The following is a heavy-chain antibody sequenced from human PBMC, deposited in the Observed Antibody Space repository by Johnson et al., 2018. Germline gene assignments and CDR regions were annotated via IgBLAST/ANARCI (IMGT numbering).Heavy chain of an antibody. J-gene: IGHJ6*03. V-gene: IGHV3-49*03. CDR3: NRSNYYYYMDV. CDR2: IRSKVYGGTT. D-gene: IGHD4-11*01. CDR1: GFTFGDYA. Sequence: VQLVQSGGGLVQPGRSLRLSCPVSGFTFGDYAMSWFRQAPGKGLEWVGFIRSKVYGGTTEYAGSVKGRFTIKRDDSKSIAYLQMNSLKTEDTAVYYCNRSNYYYYMDVWGKGTTVTVSS.